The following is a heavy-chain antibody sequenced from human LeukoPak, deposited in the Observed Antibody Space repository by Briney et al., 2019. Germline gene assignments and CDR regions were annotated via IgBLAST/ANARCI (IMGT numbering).Heavy chain of an antibody. CDR1: RGSISNSSYY. Sequence: SETLSLTCIVSRGSISNSSYYWGWIRHPPGKGLEWLGSIYYSGSTYYNPSLKSRVTISVDTSKNQCSLKLSSVTAADTAVYYCARSGSYYPNYYFDFWGQGTLVTVSS. CDR2: IYYSGST. J-gene: IGHJ4*02. D-gene: IGHD3-10*01. CDR3: ARSGSYYPNYYFDF. V-gene: IGHV4-39*01.